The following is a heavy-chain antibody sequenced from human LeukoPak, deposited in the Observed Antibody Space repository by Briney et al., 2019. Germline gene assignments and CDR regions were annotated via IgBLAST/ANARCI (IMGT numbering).Heavy chain of an antibody. CDR1: GFTFAKVW. J-gene: IGHJ4*02. Sequence: GGSLRLSCVSSGFTFAKVWMNWVRQAPGKDLEWVGRIKTNTDGEPTDYAAPVEGRFVISRDDSKKTLYLQMNSLRVDDTALYFCTTGIDDGGGYWGQGTMVTVSS. CDR3: TTGIDDGGGY. CDR2: IKTNTDGEPT. D-gene: IGHD1-1*01. V-gene: IGHV3-15*07.